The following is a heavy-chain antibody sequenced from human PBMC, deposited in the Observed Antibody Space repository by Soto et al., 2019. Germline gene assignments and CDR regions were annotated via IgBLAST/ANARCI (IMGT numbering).Heavy chain of an antibody. CDR1: GGSISSNIYY. V-gene: IGHV4-39*01. D-gene: IGHD3-10*01. J-gene: IGHJ6*02. CDR2: IYYSGNT. CDR3: GHGSGSYYSFYGMDV. Sequence: SETLSLTCTVSGGSISSNIYYWGWIRQPPGKGLEWIGSIYYSGNTYYNASLKSRVTISVDTSKNQFSLKLSSVTAADTAVYYCGHGSGSYYSFYGMDVWGQGTTVS.